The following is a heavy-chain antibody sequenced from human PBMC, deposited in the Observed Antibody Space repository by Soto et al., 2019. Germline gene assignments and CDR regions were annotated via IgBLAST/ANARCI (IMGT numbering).Heavy chain of an antibody. CDR3: ARDGTHILEWLLRNRYNWFDP. CDR1: GYTFTSYY. J-gene: IGHJ5*01. Sequence: ASVKVSCKASGYTFTSYYKHWERQAPGQGLEWMGIINPSGVSTSYAQKFQGRVTMTRDTSTSTVYMELSSLRSEDTSVYYCARDGTHILEWLLRNRYNWFDPWGQGTLVTRSS. CDR2: INPSGVST. D-gene: IGHD3-3*01. V-gene: IGHV1-46*01.